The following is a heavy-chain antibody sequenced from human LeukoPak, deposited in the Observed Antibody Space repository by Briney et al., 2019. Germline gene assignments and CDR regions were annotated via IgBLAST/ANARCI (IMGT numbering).Heavy chain of an antibody. CDR2: ISSSSYI. V-gene: IGHV3-21*01. D-gene: IGHD3-10*01. CDR3: ASLGGVIITPHFDY. Sequence: GGSLRLSCAASGFTFSSYSMNWVRQAPGKGLEWVSSISSSSYIYYADSVKGRFTISRDNAKNSLYLQMNSLRAEDTAVYYCASLGGVIITPHFDYWGQGTLVTVSS. J-gene: IGHJ4*02. CDR1: GFTFSSYS.